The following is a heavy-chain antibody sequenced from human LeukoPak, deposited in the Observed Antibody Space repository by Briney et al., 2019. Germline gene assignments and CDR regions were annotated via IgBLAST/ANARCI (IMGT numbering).Heavy chain of an antibody. CDR2: ISGSGGST. J-gene: IGHJ1*01. CDR1: GFTFSSYA. V-gene: IGHV3-23*01. Sequence: GGSLRLSCAASGFTFSSYAMSWVRQAPGKGLEWVSAISGSGGSTYYADSVKGRFTISRDNSKNTLYLQMNSLRAEDTAVYYCAKLPGYGDYEVEYFQHWGQGTLVTVSS. CDR3: AKLPGYGDYEVEYFQH. D-gene: IGHD4-17*01.